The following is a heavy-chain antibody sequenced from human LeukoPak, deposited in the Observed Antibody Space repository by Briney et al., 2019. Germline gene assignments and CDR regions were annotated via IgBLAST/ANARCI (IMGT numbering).Heavy chain of an antibody. CDR3: ARVMHAASPGIIGPDDPFEI. V-gene: IGHV1-2*02. Sequence: ASVKVSCKGSGYTFTGYYMHWVRQAPAQGLEWMGWINPKSGATNFEQKFQGRVTMTRDTSISTAYMELSRLRSDDTAVYYCARVMHAASPGIIGPDDPFEIWGQGTMVTVSA. J-gene: IGHJ3*02. D-gene: IGHD6-13*01. CDR2: INPKSGAT. CDR1: GYTFTGYY.